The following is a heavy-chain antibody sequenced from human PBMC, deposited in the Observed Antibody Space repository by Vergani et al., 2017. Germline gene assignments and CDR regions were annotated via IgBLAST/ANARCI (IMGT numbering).Heavy chain of an antibody. J-gene: IGHJ4*02. CDR1: GFTFSSYA. V-gene: IGHV3-23*01. CDR2: ISSSGSTI. Sequence: EVQLLESGGGLVQPGGSLRLSCAASGFTFSSYAMSWVRQAPGKGLEWVSAISSSGSTIYYADSVKGRFIISRDNAKNSLYLQMNSLRAEDTAVYYCARGLMRDYYGSGSYSGWGQGTLVTVSS. D-gene: IGHD3-10*01. CDR3: ARGLMRDYYGSGSYSG.